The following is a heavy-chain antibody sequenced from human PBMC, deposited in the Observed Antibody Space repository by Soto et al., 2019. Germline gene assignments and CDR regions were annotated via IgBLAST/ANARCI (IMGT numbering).Heavy chain of an antibody. Sequence: QVQLVQSGAEVKKPGASVKVSCKASGYTFTSYGISWVRQAPGQGLEWMGWISAYNGNTNYAQKLQGRVTMTTDTSTSTAYMELRSLRSDDTAVYYCARAYDFWSGYYTDPYYYGMDVWGQGTTVTVSS. V-gene: IGHV1-18*01. CDR1: GYTFTSYG. CDR3: ARAYDFWSGYYTDPYYYGMDV. J-gene: IGHJ6*02. CDR2: ISAYNGNT. D-gene: IGHD3-3*01.